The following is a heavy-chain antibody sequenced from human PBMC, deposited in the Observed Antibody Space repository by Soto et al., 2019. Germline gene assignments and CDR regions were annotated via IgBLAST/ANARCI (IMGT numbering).Heavy chain of an antibody. J-gene: IGHJ4*02. D-gene: IGHD3-3*01. Sequence: QLQLQESGPGLVKPSETLSLTCTVSGGSISSSSYYWGWIRQPPGKGLEWIGSIYYSGSTYYNPSLKSRVTISVDTSKNQFSLKLSSVTAADTAVYYCARPIWSGYYFCYGYWGQGTLVTVSS. CDR2: IYYSGST. V-gene: IGHV4-39*01. CDR3: ARPIWSGYYFCYGY. CDR1: GGSISSSSYY.